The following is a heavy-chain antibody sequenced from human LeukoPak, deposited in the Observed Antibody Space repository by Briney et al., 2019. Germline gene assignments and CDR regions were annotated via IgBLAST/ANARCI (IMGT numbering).Heavy chain of an antibody. CDR2: ISGSGGST. CDR3: AKWLLWFGELSENWFDP. CDR1: GFTFSDYY. Sequence: GGSLRLSCAASGFTFSDYYMSWIRQAPGKGLEWVSAISGSGGSTYYADSVKGRFTISRDNSKNTLYLQMNSLRAEDTAVYYCAKWLLWFGELSENWFDPWGQGTLVTVSS. V-gene: IGHV3-23*01. D-gene: IGHD3-10*01. J-gene: IGHJ5*02.